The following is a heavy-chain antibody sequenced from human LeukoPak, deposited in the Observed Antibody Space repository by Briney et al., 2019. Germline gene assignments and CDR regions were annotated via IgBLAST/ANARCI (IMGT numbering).Heavy chain of an antibody. D-gene: IGHD3-22*01. CDR3: ARVHYYYDSSGYPSH. V-gene: IGHV4-31*03. Sequence: SETLSLTCTVSGGSISSSSYYWGWIRQPPRKGLEWSGYIYYSGNTYYNPSLKSRITISVDTSKNQLSLKLSSVTAADTAVYYCARVHYYYDSSGYPSHWGQGTLVTVSS. J-gene: IGHJ4*02. CDR2: IYYSGNT. CDR1: GGSISSSSYY.